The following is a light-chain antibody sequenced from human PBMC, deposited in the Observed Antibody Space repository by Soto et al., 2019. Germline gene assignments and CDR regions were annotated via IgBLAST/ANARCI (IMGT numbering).Light chain of an antibody. J-gene: IGKJ5*01. V-gene: IGKV3-11*01. CDR3: QQYRPSPAIS. CDR1: QNISSY. CDR2: DVS. Sequence: IVLTQSPATLSLSPGKRATLSCRASQNISSYLIWYQQKPGQAPRLLIYDVSNRATGIPARFSGSGSGTDFTLTISRLEPEDSALYFCQQYRPSPAISFGQGTRLEIK.